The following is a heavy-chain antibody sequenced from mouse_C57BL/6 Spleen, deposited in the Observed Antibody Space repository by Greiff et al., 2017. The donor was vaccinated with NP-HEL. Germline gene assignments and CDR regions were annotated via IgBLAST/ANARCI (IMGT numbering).Heavy chain of an antibody. J-gene: IGHJ4*01. CDR3: ARDYPGNYAMDY. CDR1: GFTFSDYY. CDR2: INYDGSST. V-gene: IGHV5-16*01. Sequence: EVHLVESEGGLVQPGSSMKLSCTASGFTFSDYYMAWVRQVPEKGLEWVANINYDGSSTYYLDSLKSRFIISRDNAKNILYLQMSSLKSEDTATYYCARDYPGNYAMDYWGQGTSVTVSS.